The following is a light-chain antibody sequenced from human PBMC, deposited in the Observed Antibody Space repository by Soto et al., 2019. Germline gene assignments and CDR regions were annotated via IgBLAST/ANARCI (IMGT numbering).Light chain of an antibody. J-gene: IGKJ4*01. CDR1: QSLLHSNGYNY. CDR3: MQALQTPPT. V-gene: IGKV2-28*01. Sequence: DIVMTQSPLSLPATPGEPASISCRSSQSLLHSNGYNYLDWYLQKPGQSPQLLIYLGSNRASGVPDRFSGRGSGTNFTLKISRVEAEDDGVYYCMQALQTPPTFGGGTKVEIK. CDR2: LGS.